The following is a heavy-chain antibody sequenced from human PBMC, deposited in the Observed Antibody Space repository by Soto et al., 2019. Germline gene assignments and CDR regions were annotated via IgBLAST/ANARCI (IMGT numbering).Heavy chain of an antibody. CDR3: ARSGYCTNGVCYRHDGMDV. CDR2: INPSGGST. J-gene: IGHJ6*02. D-gene: IGHD2-8*01. Sequence: GASVKVSCKASGYTFTSYYMHWVRQAPGQGLEWMGIINPSGGSTSYAQKFQGRVTMTRDTSTSTVYMELSSLRSEDTAVYYCARSGYCTNGVCYRHDGMDVWGQGTTVTVSS. V-gene: IGHV1-46*01. CDR1: GYTFTSYY.